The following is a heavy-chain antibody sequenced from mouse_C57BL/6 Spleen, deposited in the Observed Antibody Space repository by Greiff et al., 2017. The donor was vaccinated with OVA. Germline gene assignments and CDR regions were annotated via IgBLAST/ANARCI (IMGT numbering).Heavy chain of an antibody. CDR2: IDPSDSYT. CDR1: GYTFTSYW. D-gene: IGHD1-1*01. Sequence: QVQLQQPGAELVMPGASVKLSCKASGYTFTSYWMHWVKQRPGQGLEWIGEIDPSDSYTNYNQKFKGKSTLTVDKSSSTAYMQLSSLTSEDSAVYYCARSRGGCSYGWYFDVWGTGTTVTVSS. V-gene: IGHV1-69*01. CDR3: ARSRGGCSYGWYFDV. J-gene: IGHJ1*03.